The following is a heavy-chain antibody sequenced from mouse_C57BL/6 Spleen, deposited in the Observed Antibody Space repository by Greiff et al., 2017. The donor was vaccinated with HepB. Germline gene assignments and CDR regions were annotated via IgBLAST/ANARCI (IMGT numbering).Heavy chain of an antibody. D-gene: IGHD2-4*01. J-gene: IGHJ4*01. CDR1: GYSFTSYY. Sequence: QVQLKESGPELVKPGASVKISCKASGYSFTSYYIHWVKQRPGQGLEWIGWIYPGSGNTKYNEKFKGKATLTADTSSSTAYMQLSSLTSEDSAVYYCARPIYYDYDGAMDYWGQGTSVTVSS. CDR2: IYPGSGNT. V-gene: IGHV1-66*01. CDR3: ARPIYYDYDGAMDY.